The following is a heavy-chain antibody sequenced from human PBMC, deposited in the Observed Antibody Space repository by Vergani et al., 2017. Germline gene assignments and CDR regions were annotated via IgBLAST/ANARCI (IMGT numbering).Heavy chain of an antibody. Sequence: EVQLLESGGGLVQPGGSLRLSCAASGFTFSSYAMSWVRQAPGKGLEWVSSISSSSSYIYYADSVKGRFTISSDNAKNSLYLQMNSLRAEDTAVYYCARDLVAGGDYWGQGTLVTVSS. CDR1: GFTFSSYA. CDR3: ARDLVAGGDY. J-gene: IGHJ4*02. V-gene: IGHV3-21*01. CDR2: ISSSSSYI.